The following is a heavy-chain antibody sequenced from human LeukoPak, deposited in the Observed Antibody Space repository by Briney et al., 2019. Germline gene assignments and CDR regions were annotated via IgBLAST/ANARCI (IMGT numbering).Heavy chain of an antibody. CDR1: GGSISSYY. CDR3: ARDRGSSGVAGWFDP. D-gene: IGHD6-6*01. V-gene: IGHV4-4*09. CDR2: IYTSGST. Sequence: PSETLSLTCTVSGGSISSYYWSWIRQPPGKGLEWIGYIYTSGSTDYNPSLKSRVTMSVDTSKNQFSLKLSSVTAADTAVYYCARDRGSSGVAGWFDPWGQGTLVTVSS. J-gene: IGHJ5*02.